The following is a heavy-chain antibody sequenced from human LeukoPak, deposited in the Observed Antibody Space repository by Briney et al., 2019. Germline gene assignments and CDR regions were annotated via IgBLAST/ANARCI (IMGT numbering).Heavy chain of an antibody. Sequence: ASVKVSCKGSGGTFSTYPTSWVRQAPGRGLEWMGGIIPIFDTTNYAQKFQDRATITADESTSTVYIELRSLRSEDTAIYYCARGRLGYCRTTSCYTFDHWGQGTLVTVSS. CDR3: ARGRLGYCRTTSCYTFDH. CDR2: IIPIFDTT. D-gene: IGHD2-2*01. CDR1: GGTFSTYP. V-gene: IGHV1-69*13. J-gene: IGHJ4*02.